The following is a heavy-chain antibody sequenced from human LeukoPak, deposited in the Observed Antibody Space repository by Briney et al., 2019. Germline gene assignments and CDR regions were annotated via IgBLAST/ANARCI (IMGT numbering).Heavy chain of an antibody. Sequence: GGSLRLSCAASGFTFSSYSMNWVRQAPGKGLEWVSSISSSSSYIYHADSVKGRFTISRDNAKNSLYLQMNSLRAEDTAVYYCARDQEGRGYEYYYYYYMDVWGKGTTVTVSS. CDR3: ARDQEGRGYEYYYYYYMDV. D-gene: IGHD5-12*01. J-gene: IGHJ6*03. V-gene: IGHV3-21*01. CDR2: ISSSSSYI. CDR1: GFTFSSYS.